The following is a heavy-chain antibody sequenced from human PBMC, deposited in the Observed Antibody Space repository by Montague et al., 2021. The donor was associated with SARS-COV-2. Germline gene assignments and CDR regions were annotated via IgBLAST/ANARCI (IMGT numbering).Heavy chain of an antibody. J-gene: IGHJ5*02. Sequence: SETLSLTCSVSGGSISSYYWSWIRQSPGKGLEWIGYIFHSAITDYNPSLKSRVTISVDMSKNQFSLQLNSVTAADSAVYYCARTEYNWNDWFDPWGQGTLVTVSS. CDR3: ARTEYNWNDWFDP. V-gene: IGHV4-59*13. CDR2: IFHSAIT. D-gene: IGHD1-20*01. CDR1: GGSISSYY.